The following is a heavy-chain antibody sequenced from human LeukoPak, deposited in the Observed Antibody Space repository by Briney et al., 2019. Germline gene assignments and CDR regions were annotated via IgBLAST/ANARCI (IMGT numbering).Heavy chain of an antibody. V-gene: IGHV6-1*01. D-gene: IGHD2-2*03. CDR3: ARDPGGYCSSTSCPLTIAAAGMPRHNWFDP. CDR2: TYYRSKWYN. CDR1: GDSVSSNSAA. J-gene: IGHJ5*02. Sequence: SQTLSLTCAISGDSVSSNSAAWNWIRQSPSRGLEWLGRTYYRSKWYNDYAVSVKSRITINPDTSKNQFSLQLNSVTPEDTAVYYCARDPGGYCSSTSCPLTIAAAGMPRHNWFDPWGQGTLVTVSS.